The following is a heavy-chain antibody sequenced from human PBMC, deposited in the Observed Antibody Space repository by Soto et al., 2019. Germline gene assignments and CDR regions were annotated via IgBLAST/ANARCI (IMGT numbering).Heavy chain of an antibody. D-gene: IGHD6-13*01. V-gene: IGHV3-33*01. Sequence: GGSLRLSCAASGFTFSSYGMHWVRQAPGKGLEWVAVIWYDGSNKYYADSVKGRFTISRDNSKNTLYLQMNSLRAEDTAVYYCARASQRTDTAAGGFSLYYYYYMDVWGKGTTVTVSS. J-gene: IGHJ6*03. CDR2: IWYDGSNK. CDR3: ARASQRTDTAAGGFSLYYYYYMDV. CDR1: GFTFSSYG.